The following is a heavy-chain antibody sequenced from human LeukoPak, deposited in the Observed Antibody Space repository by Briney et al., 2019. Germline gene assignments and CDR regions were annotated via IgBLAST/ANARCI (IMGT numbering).Heavy chain of an antibody. CDR2: IWYDGSNK. V-gene: IGHV3-33*01. CDR1: GFTFSSYG. J-gene: IGHJ4*02. Sequence: PGRSLRLSCAASGFTFSSYGMHWVRQAPGKGLEWVAVIWYDGSNKYYADSVKGRFTISRDNSKNTLYLQMNSLRAEDTAVYYCARDATTGYAPVDYWGQGTLVTVSS. D-gene: IGHD3-9*01. CDR3: ARDATTGYAPVDY.